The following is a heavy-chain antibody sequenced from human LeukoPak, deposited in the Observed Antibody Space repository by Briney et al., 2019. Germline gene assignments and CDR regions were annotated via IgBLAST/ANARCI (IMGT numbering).Heavy chain of an antibody. J-gene: IGHJ4*02. CDR1: GGSISSYY. V-gene: IGHV4-59*01. CDR2: IYFTGST. Sequence: PSETLSLTCTVSGGSISSYYWSWIRQPPGKGLEWIGYIYFTGSTNYNPSLRSRVTISLDMSKNQFSLKLSSVTAADAAMYYCARGGTYSSSELGHWGQGTLVTVSS. CDR3: ARGGTYSSSELGH. D-gene: IGHD6-6*01.